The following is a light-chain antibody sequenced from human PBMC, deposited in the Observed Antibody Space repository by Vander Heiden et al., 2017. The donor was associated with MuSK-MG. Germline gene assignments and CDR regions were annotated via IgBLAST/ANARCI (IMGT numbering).Light chain of an antibody. V-gene: IGKV1-39*01. Sequence: DIQMTHSPSSLSASVGDRVTVTCRASQSISSYLDWYQQKPGKAPKLLVYAASSLQSGVPSRFSGSGSGTDFTLTISRLQPEDFATYYCQQGNSTPRTFGQGTKVEIK. CDR1: QSISSY. CDR3: QQGNSTPRT. J-gene: IGKJ1*01. CDR2: AAS.